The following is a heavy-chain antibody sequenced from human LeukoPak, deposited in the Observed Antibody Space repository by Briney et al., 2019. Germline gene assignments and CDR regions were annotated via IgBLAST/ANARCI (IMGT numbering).Heavy chain of an antibody. V-gene: IGHV3-23*01. CDR2: ISGSGSTT. CDR1: GFTFSSYA. D-gene: IGHD5-12*01. J-gene: IGHJ4*02. Sequence: GGSLRLSCAASGFTFSSYAMSWVRQAPGKGLEWVSGISGSGSTTYYADSVQGRFTISRDNSKKTLFLQMSSLRAEDTAVYYCAKGDVVTAIYPLDYWGQGTLVIVSS. CDR3: AKGDVVTAIYPLDY.